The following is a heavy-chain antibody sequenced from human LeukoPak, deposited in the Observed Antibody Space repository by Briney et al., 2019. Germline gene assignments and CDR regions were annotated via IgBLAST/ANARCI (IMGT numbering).Heavy chain of an antibody. CDR3: ARCYGSGLGFDP. CDR1: GGSISSYY. Sequence: SETLSLTCTVSGGSISSYYWSWIRQPPGKGLEWIGYIYYSGSTNYNPSLKSRVTISVDTSKNQFSLKLSSVTAADTAVYYCARCYGSGLGFDPWGQGTLVTVSS. D-gene: IGHD3-10*01. CDR2: IYYSGST. J-gene: IGHJ5*02. V-gene: IGHV4-59*08.